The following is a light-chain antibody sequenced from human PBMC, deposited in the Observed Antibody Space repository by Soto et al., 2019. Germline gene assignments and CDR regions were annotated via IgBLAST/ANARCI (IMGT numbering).Light chain of an antibody. CDR1: QSVSRH. CDR3: HQRSKWPRT. Sequence: EIVLTQSPATLSLSPGERATLSCRASQSVSRHLVWYQQKPGQAPRLLIYDASNRATGIPARFSGSGSGTDFTLAISRLNPEEFAIYYAHQRSKWPRTFGQGTTVEIK. CDR2: DAS. V-gene: IGKV3-11*01. J-gene: IGKJ1*01.